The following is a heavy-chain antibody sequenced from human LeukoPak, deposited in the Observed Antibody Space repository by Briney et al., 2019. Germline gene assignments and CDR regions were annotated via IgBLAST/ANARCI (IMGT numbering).Heavy chain of an antibody. CDR1: GFTFSSYS. CDR3: ARGGEMATTDY. CDR2: ISSSSSYI. Sequence: GGSLRLSCAAPGFTFSSYSMNWVRQAPGKGLEWVSSISSSSSYIYYADSVKGRFTISRDNAKNSLYLQMNSLRAEDTAVYYCARGGEMATTDYWGQGTLVTVSS. V-gene: IGHV3-21*01. J-gene: IGHJ4*02. D-gene: IGHD5-24*01.